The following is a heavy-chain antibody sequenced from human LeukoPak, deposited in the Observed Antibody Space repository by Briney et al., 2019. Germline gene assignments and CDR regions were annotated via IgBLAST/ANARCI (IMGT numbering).Heavy chain of an antibody. CDR2: ISGSGGST. D-gene: IGHD3-3*01. J-gene: IGHJ4*02. CDR1: GFTFSSYA. CDR3: AKDPEYYDFWSGYLDY. V-gene: IGHV3-23*01. Sequence: GGSLRLSCAASGFTFSSYAMSWVRQAPGKGLEWVSAISGSGGSTYYADSVKGRFTISSDNSKNTLYLQMNSLRAEDTAVYYCAKDPEYYDFWSGYLDYWGQGTLVTVSS.